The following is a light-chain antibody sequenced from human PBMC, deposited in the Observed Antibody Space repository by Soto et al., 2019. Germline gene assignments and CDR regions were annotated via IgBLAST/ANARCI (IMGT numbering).Light chain of an antibody. J-gene: IGLJ1*01. CDR3: SSYAGSTTGSV. V-gene: IGLV2-8*01. CDR1: SSDVGGYNY. Sequence: QSALTQPPSASGSPGQSVTISCTGTSSDVGGYNYVSWHQQHPGKAPKLMIYEVSKRPSGVPDRFSGSKSGNTASLTVSGLQAEDEADYYCSSYAGSTTGSVFGTGTKLTVL. CDR2: EVS.